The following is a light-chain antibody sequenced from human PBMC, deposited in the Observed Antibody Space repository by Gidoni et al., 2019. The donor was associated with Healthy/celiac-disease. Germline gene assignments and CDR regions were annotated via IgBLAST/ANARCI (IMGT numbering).Light chain of an antibody. V-gene: IGLV3-25*03. CDR2: KDS. CDR3: QSADSSPL. CDR1: ALPKQY. J-gene: IGLJ2*01. Sequence: SYELTQPPSVSVSPGQTARITCSGDALPKQYAYWYQQKPGQAPVLVIYKDSERPSGIPERFSGSSSGTTVTLTISGVQAEDEADYYCQSADSSPLFGGGTKLTVL.